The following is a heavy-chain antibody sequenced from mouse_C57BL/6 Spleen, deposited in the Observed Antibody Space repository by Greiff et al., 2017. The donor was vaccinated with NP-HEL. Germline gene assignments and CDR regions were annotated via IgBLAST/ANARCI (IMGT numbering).Heavy chain of an antibody. CDR1: GYTFTSYW. CDR2: IDPSDSYT. CDR3: ARSNYYGSSYWYFDV. J-gene: IGHJ1*03. Sequence: QVQLQQPGAELVMPGASVKLSCKASGYTFTSYWMHWVKQRPGHGLEWIGEIDPSDSYTNYNQKFKGKSTLTVDKSSSTAYMQLSSLTSEDSAVYYCARSNYYGSSYWYFDVWGTGTTVTVSS. D-gene: IGHD1-1*01. V-gene: IGHV1-69*01.